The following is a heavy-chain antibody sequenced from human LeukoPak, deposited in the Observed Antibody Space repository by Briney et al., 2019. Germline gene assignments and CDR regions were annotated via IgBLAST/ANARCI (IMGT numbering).Heavy chain of an antibody. V-gene: IGHV4-59*12. CDR3: ARDFKGLITIFGVVNPGGNVGMDV. J-gene: IGHJ6*04. CDR1: GGCISSYY. CDR2: IYYSGST. Sequence: SETLSLTCTVSGGCISSYYWSWIRQPPGKGLEWIGYIYYSGSTNYNPSLKSRVTISVDTSKNQFSLKLSSVTAADTAVYYCARDFKGLITIFGVVNPGGNVGMDVWGKGTTVTVSS. D-gene: IGHD3-3*01.